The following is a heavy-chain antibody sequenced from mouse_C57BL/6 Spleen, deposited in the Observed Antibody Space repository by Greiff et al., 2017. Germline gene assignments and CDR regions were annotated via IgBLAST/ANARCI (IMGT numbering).Heavy chain of an antibody. D-gene: IGHD1-1*02. CDR3: ARYHPRVAWFAY. Sequence: QVQLQQPGAELVKPGASVKMSCKASGYTFTSYWITWVKQRPGQGLEWIGDIYPGRGSTNYNEKFKSKATLTVDTSSSTAYMQLSSLTSEDSAVYYCARYHPRVAWFAYWGQGTLVTVSA. J-gene: IGHJ3*01. CDR2: IYPGRGST. CDR1: GYTFTSYW. V-gene: IGHV1-55*01.